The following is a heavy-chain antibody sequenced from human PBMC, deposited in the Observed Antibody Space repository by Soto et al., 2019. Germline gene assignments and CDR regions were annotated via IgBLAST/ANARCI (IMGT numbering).Heavy chain of an antibody. Sequence: QVHLVQSGAEVKKPGSSVKVSCKASGGSFSNYIFACVRQAPGQGLEWMGGTIPMFATAQYAQKLQGRVTITADEYTSTVYMDLTSLTSDDTAVYYCARGLFGQQWLVGFDTWGQGTLVTVSS. CDR3: ARGLFGQQWLVGFDT. V-gene: IGHV1-69*01. CDR1: GGSFSNYI. D-gene: IGHD6-19*01. J-gene: IGHJ4*02. CDR2: TIPMFATA.